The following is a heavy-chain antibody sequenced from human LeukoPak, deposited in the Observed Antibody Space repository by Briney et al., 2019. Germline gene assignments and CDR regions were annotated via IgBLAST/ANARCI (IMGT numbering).Heavy chain of an antibody. CDR1: GYTFTSYY. V-gene: IGHV1-2*02. CDR3: ARVSPNTVTTLQYFDY. Sequence: ASVKVSCKASGYTFTSYYMHWVRQAPGQGLEWMGWINPNSGGTNYAQKFQGRVTMTRDTSINTAYMELSRLTSDDTAVYYCARVSPNTVTTLQYFDYWGQGTLVTVSS. D-gene: IGHD4-17*01. J-gene: IGHJ4*02. CDR2: INPNSGGT.